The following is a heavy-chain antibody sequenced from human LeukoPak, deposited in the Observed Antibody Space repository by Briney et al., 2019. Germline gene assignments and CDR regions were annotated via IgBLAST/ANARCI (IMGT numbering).Heavy chain of an antibody. CDR3: ARDGRYYYGSGSYFNGMDV. CDR2: IYSGGST. CDR1: GFTVSSNY. D-gene: IGHD3-10*01. J-gene: IGHJ6*02. Sequence: GGSLRLSCAASGFTVSSNYMSWVRQAPGKGLEWVSAIYSGGSTYYADSVKGRFTISRGNSKNTLYLQMNSLRAEDTAVYYCARDGRYYYGSGSYFNGMDVWGQGTTVTVSS. V-gene: IGHV3-66*01.